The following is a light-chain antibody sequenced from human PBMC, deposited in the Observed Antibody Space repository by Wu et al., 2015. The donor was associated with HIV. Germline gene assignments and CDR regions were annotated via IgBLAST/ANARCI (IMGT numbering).Light chain of an antibody. CDR2: GVS. V-gene: IGKV3-20*01. CDR3: HHYGSSPHS. J-gene: IGKJ2*03. Sequence: EIVLTQSPGTLSLSPGERATLSCRASQSVSSGYLAWYQQKPGQAPSLLIYGVSSRATGVPDRFSGSGSGTDFSLAITRLEPEEFAVYYCHHYGSSPHSFGQGTKLEI. CDR1: QSVSSGY.